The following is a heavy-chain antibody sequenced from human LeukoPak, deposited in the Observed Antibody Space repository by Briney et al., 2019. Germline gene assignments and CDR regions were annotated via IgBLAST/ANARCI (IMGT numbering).Heavy chain of an antibody. Sequence: SETLSLTCTVSGGSISSYYWSWIRQPPGKGLEWIGYIYYSGSTNYNPSLKSRVTISVDTSKNQFSLKLSSVTAADTAVFYCARSGRAYCTSTSCYEEFDYWGQGTLVTVSS. CDR3: ARSGRAYCTSTSCYEEFDY. D-gene: IGHD2-2*01. V-gene: IGHV4-59*01. CDR2: IYYSGST. J-gene: IGHJ4*02. CDR1: GGSISSYY.